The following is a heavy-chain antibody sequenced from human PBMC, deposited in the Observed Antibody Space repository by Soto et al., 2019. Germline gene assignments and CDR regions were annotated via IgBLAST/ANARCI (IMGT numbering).Heavy chain of an antibody. Sequence: SETLSLTCTVSGGSISSYYWSWIRQPPGKGLEWIGYIYYSGSTNYNPSLKSRVTISVDTSKNQFSLKLSSVTAADTAVYYCATPSQCSSTSCYDAFDIWGQGTMVTVSS. V-gene: IGHV4-59*01. D-gene: IGHD2-2*01. J-gene: IGHJ3*02. CDR1: GGSISSYY. CDR2: IYYSGST. CDR3: ATPSQCSSTSCYDAFDI.